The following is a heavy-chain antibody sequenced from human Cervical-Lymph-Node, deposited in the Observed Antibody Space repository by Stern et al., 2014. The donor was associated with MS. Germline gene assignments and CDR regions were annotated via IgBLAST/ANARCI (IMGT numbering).Heavy chain of an antibody. J-gene: IGHJ3*02. Sequence: VPLVQSGAEVKKPGESLKISCKGSGYSFTSYWIGWVRQMPGKGLEWMGIIYPGDSETRYSPSFQGQVTISADNSISTAYLQWSSRKASDTAIYCCARHDEYAFDIWGQGTKVTVSS. CDR3: ARHDEYAFDI. CDR2: IYPGDSET. CDR1: GYSFTSYW. V-gene: IGHV5-51*01.